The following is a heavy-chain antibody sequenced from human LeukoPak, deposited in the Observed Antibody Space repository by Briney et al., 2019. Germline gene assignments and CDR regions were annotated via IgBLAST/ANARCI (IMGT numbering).Heavy chain of an antibody. J-gene: IGHJ4*02. V-gene: IGHV3-66*01. D-gene: IGHD3-9*01. Sequence: GGSLRLSCADSGFTVSSNYMRWVRQAPGKGLEWVSVIYSGGSTHYADFVKGRFTISRDNSKNTLYLQMNSLRAEDTAVYYCARDRLHYDSLTGYPADWGQGTLVTVSS. CDR2: IYSGGST. CDR3: ARDRLHYDSLTGYPAD. CDR1: GFTVSSNY.